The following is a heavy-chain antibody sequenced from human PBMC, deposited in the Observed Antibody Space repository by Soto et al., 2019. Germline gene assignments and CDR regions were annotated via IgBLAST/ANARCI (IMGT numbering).Heavy chain of an antibody. J-gene: IGHJ6*02. Sequence: GGSLRLSCAASGFTFSSYGMHWVRQAPGKGLEWVAVIWYDGSNKYYADSVKGRFTIPRDNSKNTLYLQMNSLRAEDTAVYYCARGEQLVTHYYYYGIDVCGQGPTVTVYS. D-gene: IGHD6-13*01. CDR2: IWYDGSNK. V-gene: IGHV3-33*01. CDR3: ARGEQLVTHYYYYGIDV. CDR1: GFTFSSYG.